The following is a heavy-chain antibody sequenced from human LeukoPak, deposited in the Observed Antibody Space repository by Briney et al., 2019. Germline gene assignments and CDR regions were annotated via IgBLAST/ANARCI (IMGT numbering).Heavy chain of an antibody. Sequence: LRLSCAASGFTFSDYYMSWIRQPPGKGLEWIGYIYYSGSTNYNPSLKSRVTISVDTSKNQFSLKLSSVTAADTAVYYCASATIGAAGGRDAFDIWGQGTMVTVSS. J-gene: IGHJ3*02. CDR1: GFTFSDYY. D-gene: IGHD6-13*01. CDR3: ASATIGAAGGRDAFDI. CDR2: IYYSGST. V-gene: IGHV4-59*01.